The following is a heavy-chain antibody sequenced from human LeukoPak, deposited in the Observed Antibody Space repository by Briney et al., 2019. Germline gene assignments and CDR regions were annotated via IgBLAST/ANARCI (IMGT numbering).Heavy chain of an antibody. CDR1: GGSFSGYY. Sequence: SETLSLTCAVYGGSFSGYYWSWIRQPPGKGLECIGEINHSGSTNYNPPLKSRPPISLDTSKHHFSLRLSCVTAADTAVYYCARGPLPYYDILTGYYSPGYFDYWGQGTLVTVSS. CDR3: ARGPLPYYDILTGYYSPGYFDY. V-gene: IGHV4-34*01. D-gene: IGHD3-9*01. J-gene: IGHJ4*02. CDR2: INHSGST.